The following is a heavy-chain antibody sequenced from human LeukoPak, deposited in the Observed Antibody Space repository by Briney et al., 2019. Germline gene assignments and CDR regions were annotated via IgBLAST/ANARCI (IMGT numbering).Heavy chain of an antibody. V-gene: IGHV3-23*01. D-gene: IGHD4-17*01. CDR3: AKDPNGDYIGAFDM. CDR2: ITAGGGST. Sequence: PGGSLRLSCAASGFTFGNYAMRWVRQAPGKGLEWVSSITAGGGSTYYADSVKGRFSMSRDNSKNTLYLQMNSLRSGDTAVYYCAKDPNGDYIGAFDMWGQGTMVIVSS. J-gene: IGHJ3*02. CDR1: GFTFGNYA.